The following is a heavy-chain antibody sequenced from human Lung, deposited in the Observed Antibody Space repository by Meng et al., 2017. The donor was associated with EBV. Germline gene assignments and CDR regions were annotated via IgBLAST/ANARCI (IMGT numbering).Heavy chain of an antibody. V-gene: IGHV1-18*01. CDR1: GYTFTSYG. CDR2: ISAYNGNT. CDR3: ARDLGLVGATLDY. J-gene: IGHJ4*02. Sequence: QVEVGQAGAEVEKPGASVKASWKASGYTFTSYGISWVRPAPGQGLEWMGWISAYNGNTNYAQKLQGRVTMTTDTSTSTAYMELRSLRSDDTAVYYCARDLGLVGATLDYWGQGTLVTVSS. D-gene: IGHD1-26*01.